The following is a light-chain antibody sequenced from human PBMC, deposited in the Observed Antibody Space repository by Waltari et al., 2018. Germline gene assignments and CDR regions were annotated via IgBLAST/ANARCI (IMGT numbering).Light chain of an antibody. V-gene: IGKV2-28*01. Sequence: DIVMTQSPLSLSVTPGEPASISCRSSQSLLHSNGYNYLDWYLQKPGQSPPLLIYLGSNRASGVPGRFSGSGSGTDFTLKISRVEAEDVGVYYCMQALQTPYTFGQGTKLEIK. J-gene: IGKJ2*01. CDR1: QSLLHSNGYNY. CDR2: LGS. CDR3: MQALQTPYT.